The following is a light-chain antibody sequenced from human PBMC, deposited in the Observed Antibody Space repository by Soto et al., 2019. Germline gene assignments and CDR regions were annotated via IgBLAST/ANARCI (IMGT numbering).Light chain of an antibody. V-gene: IGLV2-14*03. CDR1: SYDVGGYNY. J-gene: IGLJ2*01. CDR2: AVT. Sequence: QSALTQPASVSGSPGQSITISCTGTSYDVGGYNYVSWYQQHPDKAPQLLIYAVTSRPSGVSNRFSGSKSGSTASLTISGLQDEDEADYYFNSYRSGGTLLFGGGTKVTVL. CDR3: NSYRSGGTLL.